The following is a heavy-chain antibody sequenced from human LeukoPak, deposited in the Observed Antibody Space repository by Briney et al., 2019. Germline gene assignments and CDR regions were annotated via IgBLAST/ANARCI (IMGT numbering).Heavy chain of an antibody. V-gene: IGHV4-59*01. D-gene: IGHD6-19*01. CDR3: AREVAVAGKRGAFYYYYGMDV. J-gene: IGHJ6*04. CDR2: IYYSGST. CDR1: GGSISSYY. Sequence: SETLSLTCTVSGGSISSYYWSWIRQPPGKGLEWIGYIYYSGSTNYNPSLKSRVTISVDTSRNQFSLKLSSVTAADTAVYYCAREVAVAGKRGAFYYYYGMDVWGKGTTVTVSS.